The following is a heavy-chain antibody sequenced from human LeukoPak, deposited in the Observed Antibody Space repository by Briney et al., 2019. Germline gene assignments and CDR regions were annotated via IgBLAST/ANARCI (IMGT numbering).Heavy chain of an antibody. J-gene: IGHJ5*02. CDR3: ARSHYDSSGYYNWFDP. Sequence: PGGSLRLSCAASGFPFNAYWMTWVRQAPGKGLEWVANIRQDGDTKYYVDSVKGRFTISRDNSKNTLYLQMNSLRAEDTAVYYCARSHYDSSGYYNWFDPWGQGTLVTVSS. CDR1: GFPFNAYW. V-gene: IGHV3-7*01. D-gene: IGHD3-22*01. CDR2: IRQDGDTK.